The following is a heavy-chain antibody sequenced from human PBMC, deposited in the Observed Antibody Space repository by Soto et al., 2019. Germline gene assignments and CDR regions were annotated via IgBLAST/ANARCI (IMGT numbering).Heavy chain of an antibody. CDR2: ISGSGGST. V-gene: IGHV3-23*01. Sequence: GGSLRLSCAASGFTFSSYAMSWVRQAPGKGLEWVSAISGSGGSTYYADSVKGRFTISRDNSKNTLYLQMNSLRAEDTVVYYCAKDLRYFDWAFDYWGQGTLVTVSS. J-gene: IGHJ4*02. CDR1: GFTFSSYA. CDR3: AKDLRYFDWAFDY. D-gene: IGHD3-9*01.